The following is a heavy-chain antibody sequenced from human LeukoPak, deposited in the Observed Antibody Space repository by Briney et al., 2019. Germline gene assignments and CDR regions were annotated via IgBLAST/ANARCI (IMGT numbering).Heavy chain of an antibody. V-gene: IGHV1-2*02. J-gene: IGHJ4*02. D-gene: IGHD3-9*01. Sequence: GASVKVSCKASGYSFTGHYMHWVRQAPGQGLEWMGWINPNNGDTNYVQKFQGRVTMTRDTSISTAYMELTRLRSDDTAVYYCAREGGYDILTGYQDYWGQGTLVTVSS. CDR2: INPNNGDT. CDR3: AREGGYDILTGYQDY. CDR1: GYSFTGHY.